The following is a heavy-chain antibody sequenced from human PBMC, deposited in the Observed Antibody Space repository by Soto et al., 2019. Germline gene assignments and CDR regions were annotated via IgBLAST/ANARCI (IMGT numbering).Heavy chain of an antibody. V-gene: IGHV1-69*13. CDR3: ARGDVRDFWSGYYDY. J-gene: IGHJ4*02. D-gene: IGHD3-3*01. CDR1: GGTFSSYA. CDR2: IIPIFGTA. Sequence: GASVKVSCKASGGTFSSYAIRWVRQAPGQGLEWMGGIIPIFGTANYAQKFQGRVTITADESTSTAYMELSSLRSEDTAVYYCARGDVRDFWSGYYDYWGQGTLVTVSS.